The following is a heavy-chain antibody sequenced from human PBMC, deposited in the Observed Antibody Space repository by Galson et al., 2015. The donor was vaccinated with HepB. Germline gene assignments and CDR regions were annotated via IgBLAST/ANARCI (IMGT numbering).Heavy chain of an antibody. V-gene: IGHV6-1*01. D-gene: IGHD4/OR15-4a*01. J-gene: IGHJ4*02. CDR1: GDSVSNNNVA. CDR3: VRDRYYGDYGLDF. CDR2: TYYRSEWHT. Sequence: CAISGDSVSNNNVAWNWIRQFPSRGLEWLGRTYYRSEWHTDYAVSLKSRIFIQPDTSKNQFSLQLKSVTPEDTAMYYCVRDRYYGDYGLDFWGPGALVTVSS.